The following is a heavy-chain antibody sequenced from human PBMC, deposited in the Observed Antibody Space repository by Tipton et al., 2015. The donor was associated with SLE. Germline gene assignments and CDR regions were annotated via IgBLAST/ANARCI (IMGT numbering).Heavy chain of an antibody. D-gene: IGHD6-6*01. J-gene: IGHJ4*02. Sequence: TLSLTCTVSGGSISSYYWSWIRQPPGKGLEWIGYIYYSGSTNYNPSLKSRVTISVDTSKNQFSLKLSSVTAADTAVYYCARSGGAARGGYFDYWSQGTLVTVSS. CDR2: IYYSGST. CDR3: ARSGGAARGGYFDY. V-gene: IGHV4-59*01. CDR1: GGSISSYY.